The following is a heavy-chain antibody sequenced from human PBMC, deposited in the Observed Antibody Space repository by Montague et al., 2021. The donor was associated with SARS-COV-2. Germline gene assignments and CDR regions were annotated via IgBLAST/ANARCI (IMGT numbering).Heavy chain of an antibody. CDR3: ARGSGDY. Sequence: SETLSLTCTVSGDSISSYYWSWIRQPPGKGLEWIGYIYYTGSVNYNPSLKSRVTISVDTPKNQFSLKLSSVTAADTAVYYCARGSGDYWGQGTLVTVSS. J-gene: IGHJ4*02. D-gene: IGHD7-27*01. CDR2: IYYTGSV. V-gene: IGHV4-59*01. CDR1: GDSISSYY.